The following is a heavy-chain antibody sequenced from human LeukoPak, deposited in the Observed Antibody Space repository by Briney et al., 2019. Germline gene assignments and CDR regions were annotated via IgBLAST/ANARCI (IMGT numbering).Heavy chain of an antibody. Sequence: ASVKVSGKASGYTFTNYGISWVRQAPGQGLEWMGWISIYNDNTSYAQKFQGRVAMTTDTSTSTAYMEMRNLRSDDTAVFYCARVRDDYGDLSFDYWGQGTLVTVSS. CDR3: ARVRDDYGDLSFDY. D-gene: IGHD4-17*01. CDR1: GYTFTNYG. J-gene: IGHJ4*02. CDR2: ISIYNDNT. V-gene: IGHV1-18*01.